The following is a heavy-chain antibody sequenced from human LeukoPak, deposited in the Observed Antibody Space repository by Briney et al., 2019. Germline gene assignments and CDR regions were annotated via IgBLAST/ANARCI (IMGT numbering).Heavy chain of an antibody. V-gene: IGHV3-23*01. J-gene: IGHJ4*02. D-gene: IGHD2-2*01. CDR3: AHGSMYQLDY. Sequence: PGGTLRLSCAASGFTFRSHGMSWVRQAPGKGLEWVSGIVGNTDSTYYADSVKGRFTISRDNSKNTLYLQMISLRDEDTAVYYCAHGSMYQLDYWGQGTLVTVSS. CDR1: GFTFRSHG. CDR2: IVGNTDST.